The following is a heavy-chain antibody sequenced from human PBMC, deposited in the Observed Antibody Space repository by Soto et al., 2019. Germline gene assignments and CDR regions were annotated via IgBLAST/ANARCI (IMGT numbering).Heavy chain of an antibody. CDR3: AKAGQTPHLRYISSWFYFDY. Sequence: GGYLRLSCAASGFSFDDYAMHWVRQAPGKGLEWVSLISWDGGSTYYADSVKGRFTISRDNSKNSLYLQMNSLRAEDTALYYCAKAGQTPHLRYISSWFYFDYWGHGTLVTVSS. D-gene: IGHD6-13*01. V-gene: IGHV3-43D*03. CDR2: ISWDGGST. J-gene: IGHJ4*01. CDR1: GFSFDDYA.